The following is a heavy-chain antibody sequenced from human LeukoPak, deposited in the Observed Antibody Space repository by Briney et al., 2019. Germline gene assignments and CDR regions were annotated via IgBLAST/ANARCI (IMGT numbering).Heavy chain of an antibody. J-gene: IGHJ6*02. CDR1: GYTFTSYY. CDR2: INPSGGST. V-gene: IGHV1-46*01. CDR3: AREAWPHYYYYYGMDV. Sequence: RASVMVSCMASGYTFTSYYMHWVRQAPGQGLEWMGIINPSGGSTSYAQKFQGRVTMTRDTSTSTVYMELSSLRSEDTAVYYCAREAWPHYYYYYGMDVWGQGTTVTVSS.